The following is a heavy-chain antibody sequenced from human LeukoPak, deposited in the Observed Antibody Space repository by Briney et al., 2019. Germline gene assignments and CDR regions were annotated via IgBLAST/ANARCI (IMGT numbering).Heavy chain of an antibody. CDR2: INHSGST. J-gene: IGHJ6*02. CDR1: GGSFSGYY. CDR3: ARMMDYYDSSGYYYYYGMDV. D-gene: IGHD3-22*01. V-gene: IGHV4-34*01. Sequence: SETLSLTCAVYGGSFSGYYWSWIRQPPGKGLEWIGEINHSGSTNYNPSLKSRVTISVDTSKNQFSLKLSPVTAADTAVYYCARMMDYYDSSGYYYYYGMDVWGQGTTVTVSS.